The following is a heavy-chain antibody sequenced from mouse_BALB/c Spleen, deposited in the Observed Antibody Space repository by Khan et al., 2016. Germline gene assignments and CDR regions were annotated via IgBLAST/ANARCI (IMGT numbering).Heavy chain of an antibody. CDR2: INPDSSTI. V-gene: IGHV4-1*02. CDR3: ARAGYYGYLVN. Sequence: EVKLLESGGGLVQPGGSLKLSCAASGFDFSRYWMSWVRQVPGKGLEWIGEINPDSSTINYTPSLKDKFIISRDNAKNTLYLQMRKVRSEDTVLYYCARAGYYGYLVNWGQGTLVTVSA. D-gene: IGHD1-1*01. CDR1: GFDFSRYW. J-gene: IGHJ3*01.